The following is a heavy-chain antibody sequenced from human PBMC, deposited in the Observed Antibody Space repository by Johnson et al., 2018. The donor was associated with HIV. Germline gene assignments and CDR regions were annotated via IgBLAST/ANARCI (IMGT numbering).Heavy chain of an antibody. D-gene: IGHD4-17*01. Sequence: QVQLVESGGGVVQPGRSLRLSCAASGFTFSRYAMHWVRQAPGKGLEWVAVISYHGTNKYYADSVKGRFTISRDKSKNTLYLQLNSLRAEDTAVYHCTTAVGATVSSAGAFDIWGQGTMVTVSS. CDR3: TTAVGATVSSAGAFDI. V-gene: IGHV3-30-3*01. J-gene: IGHJ3*02. CDR2: ISYHGTNK. CDR1: GFTFSRYA.